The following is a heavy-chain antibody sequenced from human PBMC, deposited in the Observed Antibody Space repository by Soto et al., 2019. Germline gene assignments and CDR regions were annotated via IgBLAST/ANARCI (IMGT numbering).Heavy chain of an antibody. CDR2: ISAYNGNT. CDR1: GYTFTSYG. V-gene: IGHV1-18*04. CDR3: ARESAKRLGYCSGGSCWDYYGMDV. D-gene: IGHD2-15*01. Sequence: ASVKVSCKASGYTFTSYGISWVRQAPGQGLEWMGWISAYNGNTNYAQKLQGRVTMTTDTSTSTAYMELRSLRSDDTAVYYCARESAKRLGYCSGGSCWDYYGMDVWGQGTTVTRLL. J-gene: IGHJ6*02.